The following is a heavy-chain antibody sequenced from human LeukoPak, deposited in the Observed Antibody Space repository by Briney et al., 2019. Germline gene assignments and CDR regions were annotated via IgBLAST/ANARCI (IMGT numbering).Heavy chain of an antibody. J-gene: IGHJ6*02. V-gene: IGHV4-34*01. CDR1: GFNFSRHW. CDR3: ARVSGSGSYYKPAYYYYGMDV. Sequence: PGGSLRLSCAASGFNFSRHWMSWVRQPPGKGLEWIGEINHSGSTNYNPSLKSRVTISVDTSKNQFSLKLSSVTAADTAVYYCARVSGSGSYYKPAYYYYGMDVWGQGTTVTVSS. CDR2: INHSGST. D-gene: IGHD3-10*01.